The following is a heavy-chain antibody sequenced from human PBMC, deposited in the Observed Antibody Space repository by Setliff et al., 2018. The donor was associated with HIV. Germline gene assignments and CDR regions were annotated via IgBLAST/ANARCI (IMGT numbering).Heavy chain of an antibody. CDR2: INPKSGGT. CDR3: ARLPFITIFGVLNGDDGFDI. CDR1: GYTFTGYY. V-gene: IGHV1-2*06. Sequence: ASVKVSCKASGYTFTGYYMHWVRQAPGQGPEWLGRINPKSGGTRYAQKFQGRVSMTRDTAISTAYMGLSRLRSDDSAVYYCARLPFITIFGVLNGDDGFDIWGQGTMVTVS. D-gene: IGHD3-3*01. J-gene: IGHJ3*02.